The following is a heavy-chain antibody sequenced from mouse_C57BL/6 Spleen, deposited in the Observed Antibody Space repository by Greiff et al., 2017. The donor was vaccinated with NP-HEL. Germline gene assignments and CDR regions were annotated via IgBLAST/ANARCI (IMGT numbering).Heavy chain of an antibody. D-gene: IGHD1-1*02. V-gene: IGHV3-6*01. CDR2: ISYDGSN. CDR3: ARDQGGYWYFDV. CDR1: GYSITSGYY. Sequence: EVKLQESGPGLVKPSQSLSLTCSVTGYSITSGYYWNWIRQFPGNKLEWMGYISYDGSNNYNPSLKNRISITRDTSKNQFFLKLNSVTTEDTATYYCARDQGGYWYFDVWGTGTTVTVSS. J-gene: IGHJ1*03.